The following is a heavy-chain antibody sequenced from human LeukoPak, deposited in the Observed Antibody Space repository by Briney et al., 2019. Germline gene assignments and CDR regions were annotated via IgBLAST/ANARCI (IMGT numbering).Heavy chain of an antibody. Sequence: SETLSLTCTVSGGSISSSSYYWSWIRQPPGKGLEWIGFIYYSGSTNYNPSLKSRVTISVDTSKNQFFLNLRSVTAADTAVYYCARVPRIEAGATGDWFDPWGQGTVVTVSS. V-gene: IGHV4-61*01. D-gene: IGHD6-13*01. CDR1: GGSISSSSYY. CDR3: ARVPRIEAGATGDWFDP. J-gene: IGHJ5*02. CDR2: IYYSGST.